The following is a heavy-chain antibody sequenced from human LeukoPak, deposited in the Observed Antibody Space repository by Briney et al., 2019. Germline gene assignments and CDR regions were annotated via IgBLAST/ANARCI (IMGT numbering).Heavy chain of an antibody. J-gene: IGHJ4*02. D-gene: IGHD2-15*01. V-gene: IGHV4-4*07. CDR3: ARVLGWAAFDY. Sequence: PSETLSLTCTVSGGSISSFYWSWFRQPAGKGLGWIGRIYSSGSTNYNPSLKSRVTMSVDTSKNQFSLKLSSVTAADTAVYYCARVLGWAAFDYWGQGTQVTVSS. CDR1: GGSISSFY. CDR2: IYSSGST.